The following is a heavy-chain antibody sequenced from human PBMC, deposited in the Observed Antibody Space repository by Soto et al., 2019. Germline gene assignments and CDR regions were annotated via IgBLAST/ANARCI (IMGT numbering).Heavy chain of an antibody. Sequence: SGPTLVNPTQTLTLTCTFSGFSLSTSGVGVGWIRQPPGKALEGLALIYWNDDKRYSPSLKSRLTITKDTSKNQVVLTMTNMDPVNTAPYYWAHGRSSSSEFDYWGQGPLVTVS. CDR1: GFSLSTSGVG. D-gene: IGHD6-6*01. CDR2: IYWNDDK. CDR3: AHGRSSSSEFDY. J-gene: IGHJ4*02. V-gene: IGHV2-5*01.